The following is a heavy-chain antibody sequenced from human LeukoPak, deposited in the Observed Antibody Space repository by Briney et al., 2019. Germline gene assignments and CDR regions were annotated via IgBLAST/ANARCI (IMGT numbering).Heavy chain of an antibody. Sequence: GGSLRLSCAASGFTFSSYAMHWVRQAPGKGLEWVAVISYDGSNKYYADSVKGRFTISRDNSKNTLYLQMNSLRAEDTAVYYCCSGTYYSDYWGQGTLVTVSS. D-gene: IGHD3-10*02. CDR1: GFTFSSYA. V-gene: IGHV3-30-3*01. J-gene: IGHJ4*01. CDR2: ISYDGSNK. CDR3: CSGTYYSDY.